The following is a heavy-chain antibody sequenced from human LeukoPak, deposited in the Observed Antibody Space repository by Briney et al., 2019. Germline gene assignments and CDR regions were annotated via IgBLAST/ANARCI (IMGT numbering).Heavy chain of an antibody. J-gene: IGHJ6*03. CDR1: GVSLSSYY. Sequence: PSDTLSLTCTVCGVSLSSYYWRWLRQPAGEGLEWIGSIYTSGSTNYNPSRKSRVTMSVDTSKNQFSLKLSSVTAADTAVYYCARTGYYYYYMDVWGKGTTVTVSS. CDR2: IYTSGST. V-gene: IGHV4-4*07. D-gene: IGHD1-14*01. CDR3: ARTGYYYYYMDV.